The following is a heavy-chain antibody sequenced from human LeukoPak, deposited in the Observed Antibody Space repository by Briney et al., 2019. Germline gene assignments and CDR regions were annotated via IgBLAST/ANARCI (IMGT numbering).Heavy chain of an antibody. V-gene: IGHV1-2*02. CDR3: ARGASIAAAGTNDY. CDR1: GYTFTCYY. D-gene: IGHD6-13*01. J-gene: IGHJ4*02. CDR2: INPNSGGT. Sequence: ASVKVSCKASGYTFTCYYMHWVRQAPGQGLEWMGWINPNSGGTNYAQKFQGRVTMTRDTSISTAYMELSRLRSDDTAVYYCARGASIAAAGTNDYWGQGTLVTVSS.